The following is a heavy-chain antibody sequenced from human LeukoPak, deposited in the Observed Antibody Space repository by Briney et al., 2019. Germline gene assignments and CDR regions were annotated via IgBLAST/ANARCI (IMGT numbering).Heavy chain of an antibody. CDR3: ARGRLIVVVVAAPPRVGGWFDP. D-gene: IGHD2-15*01. V-gene: IGHV4-34*01. J-gene: IGHJ5*02. CDR1: GGSFSGYY. CDR2: INHSGST. Sequence: SETLSLTCAVYGGSFSGYYWSWIRQPPGKGLEWIGEINHSGSTNYNPSLKSRVTISVDTSKNQFSLKLSSVTAADTAVYYCARGRLIVVVVAAPPRVGGWFDPWGQGTLVTVSS.